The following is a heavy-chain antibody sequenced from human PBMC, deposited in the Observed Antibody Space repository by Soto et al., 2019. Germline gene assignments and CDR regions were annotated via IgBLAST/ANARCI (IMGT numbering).Heavy chain of an antibody. Sequence: ASVKVSCKASGYTFSNYCISWVRQAPGQGLEWMGWISGYNGLTAYAQNVQGRVTMTIDTPTRTVFMELTSLRSNDTAVYYCARDEGIRGLDSWGPG. CDR2: ISGYNGLT. D-gene: IGHD3-10*01. V-gene: IGHV1-18*04. CDR3: ARDEGIRGLDS. CDR1: GYTFSNYC. J-gene: IGHJ1*01.